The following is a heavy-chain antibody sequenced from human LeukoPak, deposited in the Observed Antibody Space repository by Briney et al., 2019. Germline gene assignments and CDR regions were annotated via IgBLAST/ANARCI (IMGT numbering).Heavy chain of an antibody. J-gene: IGHJ6*03. CDR2: INHSGST. V-gene: IGHV4-34*01. Sequence: SETLSLTCAVYGGSFSGYYWGWIRQPPGKGLEWIGEINHSGSTNYNPSLKSRVTISVDTSKNQFSLKLSSVTAADTAVYYCARASDYSRYYYYYMDVWGKGTTVTVSS. CDR1: GGSFSGYY. D-gene: IGHD4-11*01. CDR3: ARASDYSRYYYYYMDV.